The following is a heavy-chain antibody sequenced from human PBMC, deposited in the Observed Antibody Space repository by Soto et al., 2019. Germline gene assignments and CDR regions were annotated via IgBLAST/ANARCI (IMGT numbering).Heavy chain of an antibody. D-gene: IGHD4-17*01. CDR2: IYYSGST. V-gene: IGHV4-39*01. CDR1: GGSISSSSYY. CDR3: ARQDFNDYGALCMFDY. J-gene: IGHJ4*02. Sequence: SETLSLTCTVSGGSISSSSYYWGWIRQPPGKGLEWIGSIYYSGSTYYNPSLKSRVTISVDTSKNQFSLKLSSVTAADTAVHYCARQDFNDYGALCMFDYWGQGTLITVSS.